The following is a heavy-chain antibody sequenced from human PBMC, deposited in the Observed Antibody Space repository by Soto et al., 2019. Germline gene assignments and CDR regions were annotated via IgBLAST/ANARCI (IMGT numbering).Heavy chain of an antibody. J-gene: IGHJ4*02. CDR1: GGSIISNNHY. CDR2: IYYRGTT. Sequence: QLQLRESGPGLVKPSETLSLTCTVSGGSIISNNHYWGWIRQPPGKGLEWIGNIYYRGTTYYNPSLTSRVTMSVDTSQGQFSLKLSSMTVADTAVYFCARRSTISRGFDYWGQGTLVTVSS. D-gene: IGHD3-9*01. V-gene: IGHV4-39*01. CDR3: ARRSTISRGFDY.